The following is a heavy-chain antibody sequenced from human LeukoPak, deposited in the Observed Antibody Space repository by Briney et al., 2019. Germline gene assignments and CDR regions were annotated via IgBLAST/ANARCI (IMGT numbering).Heavy chain of an antibody. CDR1: GGSFSGYY. V-gene: IGHV3-11*01. J-gene: IGHJ4*02. Sequence: LSLTCAVYGGSFSGYYWSWVRQAPGKGLEWVSYIGSSGSTTHYADAVKGRFTVSRDNAKNSLYLQMNSLRAEDTAVYYCARVGIIAAAGTSDYWGQGTLVTVSS. CDR3: ARVGIIAAAGTSDY. CDR2: IGSSGSTT. D-gene: IGHD6-13*01.